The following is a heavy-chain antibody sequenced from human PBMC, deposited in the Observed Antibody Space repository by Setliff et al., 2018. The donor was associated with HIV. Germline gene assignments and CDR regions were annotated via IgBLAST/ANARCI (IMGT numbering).Heavy chain of an antibody. D-gene: IGHD1-1*01. V-gene: IGHV4-61*09. CDR1: GGSISSGSYY. CDR2: IYTSGST. J-gene: IGHJ4*02. Sequence: PSETLSLTCTVSGGSISSGSYYWSWIRQPAGKGLEWIGHIYTSGSTNYNPSLKSRLTISVDRSKNQFSLKLRSVTAADTAIYFCARGKIPSWRLTMFDFWGQGTPVTVSS. CDR3: ARGKIPSWRLTMFDF.